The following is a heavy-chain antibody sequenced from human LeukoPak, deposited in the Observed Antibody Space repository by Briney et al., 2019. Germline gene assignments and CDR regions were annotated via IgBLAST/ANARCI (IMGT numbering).Heavy chain of an antibody. CDR1: GGSISSSSYY. Sequence: SETLSLTCTVSGGSISSSSYYWGWIRQPPGKGLEWIGSIYYSGSTYYNPSLKSRVTISVDTSKNQFSLKLSSVTAADTAVYYCARRKEYSGSYYAVFDYWGQGTLVTVSS. V-gene: IGHV4-39*07. D-gene: IGHD1-26*01. CDR2: IYYSGST. J-gene: IGHJ4*02. CDR3: ARRKEYSGSYYAVFDY.